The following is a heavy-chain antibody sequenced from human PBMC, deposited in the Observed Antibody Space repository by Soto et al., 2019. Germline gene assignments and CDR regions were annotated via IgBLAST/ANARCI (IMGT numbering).Heavy chain of an antibody. D-gene: IGHD3-9*01. V-gene: IGHV4-34*01. Sequence: ETLSLTCAVYGGSFSGYYWSWIRQPPGKGLEWIGEINHSGSTNYNPSLKSRVTISVDTSKNQFSLKLSSVTAADTAVYYCARQKRYFRPEHSYYFDYWGQGTLVTVSS. J-gene: IGHJ4*02. CDR1: GGSFSGYY. CDR3: ARQKRYFRPEHSYYFDY. CDR2: INHSGST.